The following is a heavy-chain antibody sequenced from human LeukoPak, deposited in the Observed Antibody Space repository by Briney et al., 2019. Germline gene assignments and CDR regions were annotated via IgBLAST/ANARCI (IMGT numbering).Heavy chain of an antibody. CDR1: GFTFDDYA. CDR3: AKPSGSYFDY. V-gene: IGHV3-43*02. J-gene: IGHJ4*02. Sequence: GGSLRLSCAASGFTFDDYAMHWVRQAPGKGLEWVSLISGDGGSTYYADSVKGRFTISRDNSKNSLYLQMNSLRTVDTALYYCAKPSGSYFDYWGQGTLVTVSS. CDR2: ISGDGGST. D-gene: IGHD1-26*01.